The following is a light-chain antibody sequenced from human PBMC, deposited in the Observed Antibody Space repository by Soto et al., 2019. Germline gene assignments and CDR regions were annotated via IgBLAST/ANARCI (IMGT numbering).Light chain of an antibody. CDR1: QSVSSSY. J-gene: IGKJ1*01. CDR2: GAS. CDR3: QQYGSSPPWT. Sequence: EIVLTQSPGTLSLSPGDRATLSCRASQSVSSSYLAWYQQNPGQAPRLLIYGASSRATGIPDRFSDSGSGTDFTLTISRLEPEDFAVYYCQQYGSSPPWTFGQGTKVEIK. V-gene: IGKV3-20*01.